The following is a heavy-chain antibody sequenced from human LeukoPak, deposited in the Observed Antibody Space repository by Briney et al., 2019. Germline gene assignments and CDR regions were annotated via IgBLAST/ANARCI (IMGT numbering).Heavy chain of an antibody. CDR2: LYSGGDT. CDR3: ARDTSGYCSTSRCYGSWYFDP. J-gene: IGHJ2*01. Sequence: PGGSLRLSCAASGFTVSSNYINWVRQAPGKGLEWVSVLYSGGDTYYADSVKGRFTVSRDNSKNTLYLQMNSLGAEDTAVYYCARDTSGYCSTSRCYGSWYFDPWGRGTLVTVSS. D-gene: IGHD2-2*01. CDR1: GFTVSSNY. V-gene: IGHV3-53*01.